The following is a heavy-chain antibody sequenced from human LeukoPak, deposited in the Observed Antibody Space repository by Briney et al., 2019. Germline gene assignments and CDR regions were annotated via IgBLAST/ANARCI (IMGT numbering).Heavy chain of an antibody. CDR1: GLTFSSYT. V-gene: IGHV3-30-3*01. CDR2: ISYDGSNK. CDR3: ARWLQSRGDFDY. J-gene: IGHJ4*02. Sequence: GGSLRLSCAASGLTFSSYTMDWVRQAPGKGLEWVAVISYDGSNKYYADSVKGRFTISRDNSKNTLYLQMNSLRAEDTAVYYCARWLQSRGDFDYWGQGTLVTVSS. D-gene: IGHD5-24*01.